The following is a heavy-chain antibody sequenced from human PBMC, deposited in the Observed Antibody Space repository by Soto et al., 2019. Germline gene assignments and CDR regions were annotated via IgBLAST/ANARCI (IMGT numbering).Heavy chain of an antibody. CDR2: MNPNSGNT. Sequence: ASVKVSCKASGYTFTSYDINWVRQATGQGLEWMGWMNPNSGNTGYAQKFQGRVTMTRNSSISTAYMELSSLRSEDTAVYYCARGTLQSVGGLEVAGKIAYYFDYWGQGTLVTVSS. V-gene: IGHV1-8*01. J-gene: IGHJ4*02. D-gene: IGHD6-19*01. CDR3: ARGTLQSVGGLEVAGKIAYYFDY. CDR1: GYTFTSYD.